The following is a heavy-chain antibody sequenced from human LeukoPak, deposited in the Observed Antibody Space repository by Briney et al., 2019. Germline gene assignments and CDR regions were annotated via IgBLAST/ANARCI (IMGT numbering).Heavy chain of an antibody. V-gene: IGHV3-21*05. J-gene: IGHJ1*01. Sequence: GGSLRLSCAASGFTFSSYSMNWIRQAPGKGLEWVSYISSSSYTNYADSVKGRFTISRDNAKNSLYLQMNSLRAEDTAVYYCTPGYGDYVGYFQHWGQGTLVTVSS. CDR3: TPGYGDYVGYFQH. D-gene: IGHD4-17*01. CDR1: GFTFSSYS. CDR2: ISSSSYT.